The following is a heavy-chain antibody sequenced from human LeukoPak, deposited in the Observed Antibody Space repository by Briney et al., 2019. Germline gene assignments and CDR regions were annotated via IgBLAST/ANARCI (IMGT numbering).Heavy chain of an antibody. CDR3: ARTVYGSGSDDFDF. Sequence: ASVKVSCKTSGYTFTRYGVSWVRPAPGQGLEWMGWIGPHNGNRDYAQKFKERVSMTTDTSTNTVYLELRSLRPDDTAMYYCARTVYGSGSDDFDFWGQGTLVTVSS. J-gene: IGHJ4*02. D-gene: IGHD3-10*01. CDR2: IGPHNGNR. V-gene: IGHV1-18*01. CDR1: GYTFTRYG.